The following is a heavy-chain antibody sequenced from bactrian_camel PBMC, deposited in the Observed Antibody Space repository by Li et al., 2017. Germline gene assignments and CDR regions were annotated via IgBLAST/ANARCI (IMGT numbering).Heavy chain of an antibody. CDR2: LDNVGST. V-gene: IGHV3S53*01. CDR1: GDTKNYC. J-gene: IGHJ4*01. D-gene: IGHD1*01. Sequence: HVQLVESGGGTAQTGGSLRLSCVASGDTKNYCMAWFRQAPGKEREGVAVLDNVGSTNYADSVKGRFTTSHDKAKNTMYLHLNNLKPEDTAMYYCAAGSRCGTGRTDTYTYEGQGTQVTVS.